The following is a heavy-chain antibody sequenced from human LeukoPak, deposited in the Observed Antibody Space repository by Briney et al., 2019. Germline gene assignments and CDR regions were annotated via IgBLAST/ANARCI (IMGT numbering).Heavy chain of an antibody. CDR1: GFAFSSSG. J-gene: IGHJ4*02. CDR2: IWYDGSNE. CDR3: AKDYGWNAIVRATAGFDF. Sequence: GGSLRLSCATSGFAFSSSGMHWVRQAPAKGLEWVAVIWYDGSNEYYADSVKGRFTISRDNSKNTLYLQMNSLRAEDTAVYYCAKDYGWNAIVRATAGFDFWGQGTLVTVSS. V-gene: IGHV3-30*02. D-gene: IGHD1-26*01.